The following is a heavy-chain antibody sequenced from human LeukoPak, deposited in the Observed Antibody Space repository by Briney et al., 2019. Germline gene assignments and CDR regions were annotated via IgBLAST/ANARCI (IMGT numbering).Heavy chain of an antibody. V-gene: IGHV4-38-2*02. CDR1: AYSISSGYY. Sequence: SETLSLTCTVTAYSISSGYYWGWIRQPPGKGLECIGGVYHSGSTFYNPSLKSQVTISADTSKNQLSLKLNSVTAADTAVYYCARHWGNGHGTGAGPIDYWGQGTLVTVSS. J-gene: IGHJ4*02. D-gene: IGHD3/OR15-3a*01. CDR2: VYHSGST. CDR3: ARHWGNGHGTGAGPIDY.